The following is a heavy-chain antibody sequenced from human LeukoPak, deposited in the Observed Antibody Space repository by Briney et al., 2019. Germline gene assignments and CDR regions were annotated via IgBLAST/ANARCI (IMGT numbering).Heavy chain of an antibody. CDR1: GGSFSGYY. CDR2: INHSGST. CDR3: ARVGPHSSGYQPLDY. Sequence: SETLSLTCAVYGGSFSGYYWSWIRQPPGKGLKWIGEINHSGSTNYNPSLKSRVTISVDTSKNQFSLKLSSVTAADTAVYYCARVGPHSSGYQPLDYWGQGTLVTVSS. J-gene: IGHJ4*02. V-gene: IGHV4-34*01. D-gene: IGHD3-22*01.